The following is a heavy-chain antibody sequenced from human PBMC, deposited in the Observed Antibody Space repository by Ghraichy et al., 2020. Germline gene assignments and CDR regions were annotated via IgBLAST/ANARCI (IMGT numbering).Heavy chain of an antibody. CDR1: GGSISSYF. V-gene: IGHV4-59*01. CDR2: IYSSGSI. J-gene: IGHJ4*02. D-gene: IGHD4-17*01. Sequence: SQTLSLTCIVSGGSISSYFWSWIRQSPGKGLEWIGYIYSSGSINYNPSLKSRVTISVDTSKNQFSLKLSSVTAADTAVYFCARTVTTRLYYFDYWGQGALVTVSS. CDR3: ARTVTTRLYYFDY.